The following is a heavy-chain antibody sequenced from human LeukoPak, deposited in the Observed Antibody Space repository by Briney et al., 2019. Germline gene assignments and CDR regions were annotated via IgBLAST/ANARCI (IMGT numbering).Heavy chain of an antibody. J-gene: IGHJ5*01. D-gene: IGHD3-3*01. CDR3: ARLTLTGVGGRGWFDS. CDR1: GDSISNSGWS. CDR2: MPYDENVADKGTP. Sequence: SETLSLTCIVSGDSISNSGWSWGWIRQPPGKGLEWIGTMPYDENVADKGTPSYNPSLRSRVTISADTSKNQLSPKVNSVTAADTASYYCARLTLTGVGGRGWFDSWGQGTLVIVSS. V-gene: IGHV4-39*01.